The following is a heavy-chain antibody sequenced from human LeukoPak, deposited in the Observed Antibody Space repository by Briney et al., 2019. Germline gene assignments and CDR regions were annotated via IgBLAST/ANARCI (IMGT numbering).Heavy chain of an antibody. CDR2: INSDGSTT. D-gene: IGHD2/OR15-2a*01. CDR1: GFTFSNYW. V-gene: IGHV3-74*01. Sequence: TGGSLRLSCAASGFTFSNYWMHWVRQAPGKGLVWVSRINSDGSTTNYADSVKGRFTISRDNAKNTLFLQMNSLRAEDTAVYYCASLQNVPSYYYYYVMDAWGQGTTVTVSS. CDR3: ASLQNVPSYYYYYVMDA. J-gene: IGHJ6*02.